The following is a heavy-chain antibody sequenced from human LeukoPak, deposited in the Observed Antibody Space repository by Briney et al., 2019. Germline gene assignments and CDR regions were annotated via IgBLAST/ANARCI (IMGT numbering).Heavy chain of an antibody. CDR2: IKQDGSKK. D-gene: IGHD3-10*01. Sequence: GGSLRLSCAASGFTFSSYEMNWVRQAPGKGLEWVANIKQDGSKKYYVDSVKGRFTISRDNAKNSLYLQMNSLRAEDTAVYYCAKDYNRAYYYGSGFDYWGQGTLVTVSS. V-gene: IGHV3-7*01. CDR1: GFTFSSYE. J-gene: IGHJ4*02. CDR3: AKDYNRAYYYGSGFDY.